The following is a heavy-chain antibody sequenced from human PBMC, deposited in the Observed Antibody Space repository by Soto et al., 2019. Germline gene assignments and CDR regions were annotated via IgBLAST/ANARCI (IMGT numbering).Heavy chain of an antibody. D-gene: IGHD3-3*01. Sequence: SETLSLTCTVTGGTISGYYWTWIRQSAGGGLEWIGRIYSSGSTNYNPSLKSRVTISLDTSMNHFSPRLSSVTAADTAVYYCARGQRFSDWFDPWGQGTLVTVSS. CDR2: IYSSGST. V-gene: IGHV4-4*07. CDR1: GGTISGYY. CDR3: ARGQRFSDWFDP. J-gene: IGHJ5*02.